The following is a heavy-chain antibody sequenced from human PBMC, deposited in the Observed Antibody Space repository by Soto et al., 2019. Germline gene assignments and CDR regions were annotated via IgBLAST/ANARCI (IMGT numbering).Heavy chain of an antibody. J-gene: IGHJ3*01. D-gene: IGHD3-10*01. Sequence: QVQLVQSGAEVKKPGASVKVSCKASGYTFSHYGISWVRQAPGQGLAWMGWISALNGNTKYVDNFQDRVTMTTDTSTNTSYMEVRSLRSDDTAMYYCARVYGSGSYIAFDFWGQGTMGTVSS. CDR2: ISALNGNT. CDR3: ARVYGSGSYIAFDF. CDR1: GYTFSHYG. V-gene: IGHV1-18*01.